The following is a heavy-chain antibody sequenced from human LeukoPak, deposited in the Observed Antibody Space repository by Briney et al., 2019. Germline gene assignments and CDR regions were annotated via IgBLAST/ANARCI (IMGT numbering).Heavy chain of an antibody. D-gene: IGHD7-27*01. J-gene: IGHJ4*02. Sequence: ASVKVSCKASGGTFSSYAISWVRQAPGQGLEWTGRIIPILGIANYAQKFQGRVTITADKSTSTAYMELSSLRSEDTAVYYCARATPSDYLLTGWGQGTLVTVSS. CDR2: IIPILGIA. V-gene: IGHV1-69*04. CDR3: ARATPSDYLLTG. CDR1: GGTFSSYA.